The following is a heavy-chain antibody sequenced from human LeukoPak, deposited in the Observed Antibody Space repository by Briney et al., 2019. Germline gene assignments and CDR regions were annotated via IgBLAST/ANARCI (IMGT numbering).Heavy chain of an antibody. Sequence: ASVKVSCKASGYTFTSYDINWVRQATGQGLEWMGWMNPNSGNTGYAQKFQGRVTMTRNTSISTAYMELSSLRSEDAAVYYCARVSAVAGIGPHVSYWYFDLWGRGTLVAVSS. J-gene: IGHJ2*01. CDR3: ARVSAVAGIGPHVSYWYFDL. D-gene: IGHD6-19*01. CDR1: GYTFTSYD. CDR2: MNPNSGNT. V-gene: IGHV1-8*01.